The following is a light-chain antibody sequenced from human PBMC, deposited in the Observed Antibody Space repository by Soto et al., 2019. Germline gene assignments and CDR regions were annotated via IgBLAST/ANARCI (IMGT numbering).Light chain of an antibody. CDR1: SSDVGGHNY. CDR3: SSYTSSSPYV. J-gene: IGLJ1*01. CDR2: DVS. V-gene: IGLV2-14*01. Sequence: QSALTQPASVSGSPGQSITISCTGTSSDVGGHNYVSWYQQYPGKAPKLMIYDVSNRPSGVSNRFSGSKSSNTASLTISGLQAEDEADYYCSSYTSSSPYVFGTGTKLTVL.